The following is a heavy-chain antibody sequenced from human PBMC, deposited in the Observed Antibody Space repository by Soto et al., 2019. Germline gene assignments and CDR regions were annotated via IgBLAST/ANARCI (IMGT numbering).Heavy chain of an antibody. J-gene: IGHJ4*02. CDR3: ARGLWFGELPWYYFDY. CDR2: IYYSGST. Sequence: SETLSLTCTVSGGSISSYYWSWIRQPPGKGLEWIGYIYYSGSTNYNPSLKSRVTISVDTSKNQFSLKLSAVTAADTAVYYCARGLWFGELPWYYFDYWGQGTLVTVSS. V-gene: IGHV4-59*01. CDR1: GGSISSYY. D-gene: IGHD3-10*01.